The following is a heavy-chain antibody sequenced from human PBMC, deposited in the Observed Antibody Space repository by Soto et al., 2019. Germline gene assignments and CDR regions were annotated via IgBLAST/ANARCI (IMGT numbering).Heavy chain of an antibody. J-gene: IGHJ1*01. CDR2: IYYSGST. CDR3: ASSRTTVTPSGFQH. D-gene: IGHD4-17*01. CDR1: GGSISSYY. V-gene: IGHV4-59*01. Sequence: ASETLSLTCTVSGGSISSYYWSWIRQPPGEGLEWIGYIYYSGSTNYNPSLKSRVTISVDTSKNQFSLKLSSVTAADTAVYYCASSRTTVTPSGFQHWGQGTLVPVSS.